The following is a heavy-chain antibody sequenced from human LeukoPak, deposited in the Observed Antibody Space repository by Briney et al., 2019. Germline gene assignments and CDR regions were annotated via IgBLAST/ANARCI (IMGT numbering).Heavy chain of an antibody. CDR2: INHSGST. Sequence: PSETLSLTCAVYGGSFSGYYWSWIRQPPGKGLEWIGEINHSGSTNYNPSLKSRVTISVDTSKNQFSLKLSSATAADTAVYYCARGPRYFQHWGQGTLVTVSS. CDR1: GGSFSGYY. V-gene: IGHV4-34*01. J-gene: IGHJ1*01. CDR3: ARGPRYFQH.